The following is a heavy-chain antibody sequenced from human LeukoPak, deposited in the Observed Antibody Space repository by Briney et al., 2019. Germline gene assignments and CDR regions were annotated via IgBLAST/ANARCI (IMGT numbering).Heavy chain of an antibody. D-gene: IGHD3-10*01. CDR1: GFTVSSNY. Sequence: GGSLRLSCAASGFTVSSNYTSWVRQAPGKGLEWVSVIYSGGSTYYADSVKGRFTISRDNSKNTLYLQMNSLRAEDTAVYYCASSEGPNHYYYYYGMDVWGQGTTVTVSS. CDR2: IYSGGST. V-gene: IGHV3-53*01. CDR3: ASSEGPNHYYYYYGMDV. J-gene: IGHJ6*02.